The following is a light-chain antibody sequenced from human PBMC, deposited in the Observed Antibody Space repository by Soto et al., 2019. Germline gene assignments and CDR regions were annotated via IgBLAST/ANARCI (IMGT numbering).Light chain of an antibody. V-gene: IGKV1-39*01. CDR1: QSISNY. CDR2: AAS. Sequence: DIQMTQSPSSLSASVGDRVTITCRASQSISNYLNWYQHKPGTAPNLLIYAASTLHSGVPSRFSGSVSGAHVTLTISSLQPYDFETYYCQQTYSSPETLAQGTKVEI. CDR3: QQTYSSPET. J-gene: IGKJ1*01.